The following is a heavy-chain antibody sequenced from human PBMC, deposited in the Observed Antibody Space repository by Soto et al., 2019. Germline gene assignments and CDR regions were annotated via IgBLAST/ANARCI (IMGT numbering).Heavy chain of an antibody. D-gene: IGHD6-19*01. J-gene: IGHJ4*02. CDR2: IIPILGIA. Sequence: QVQLVQSGAEVKKPGSSVKVSCKASGGTFSSYTISWVRQAPGQGLEWMGRIIPILGIANYAQKFQGRVTITADKSTSTAYMELSSLRSEDTAVYYCASDVRSGLLDYWGQGTLVTVSS. V-gene: IGHV1-69*02. CDR1: GGTFSSYT. CDR3: ASDVRSGLLDY.